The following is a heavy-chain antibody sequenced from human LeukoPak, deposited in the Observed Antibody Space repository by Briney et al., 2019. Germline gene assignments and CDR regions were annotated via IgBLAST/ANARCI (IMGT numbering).Heavy chain of an antibody. D-gene: IGHD2-21*02. CDR2: IYPGDSDT. CDR3: ATRYCGGDCYSPDAFDI. Sequence: GESLKISCKGSGYSFTSYWIGWVRQMPGKGLEWMGIIYPGDSDTRYSPSFQGQVTISADKSISTAYLQWSSLKASDTAMYYCATRYCGGDCYSPDAFDIWGQGTMVTVSS. CDR1: GYSFTSYW. J-gene: IGHJ3*02. V-gene: IGHV5-51*01.